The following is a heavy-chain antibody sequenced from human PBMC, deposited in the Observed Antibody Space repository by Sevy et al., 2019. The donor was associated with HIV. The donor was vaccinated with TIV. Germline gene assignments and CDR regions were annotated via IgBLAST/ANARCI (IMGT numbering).Heavy chain of an antibody. J-gene: IGHJ4*02. V-gene: IGHV3-53*01. Sequence: GGSLRLSCAASGFTVSSNYMSWVRQAPGKGLEWVSVIYSGGGTYCADYVKGRFHISSDNSKNTLYLQMNSLRAEDTAVYYCARDGDSGSYKLDYWGQGTLVTVSS. CDR1: GFTVSSNY. D-gene: IGHD1-26*01. CDR2: IYSGGGT. CDR3: ARDGDSGSYKLDY.